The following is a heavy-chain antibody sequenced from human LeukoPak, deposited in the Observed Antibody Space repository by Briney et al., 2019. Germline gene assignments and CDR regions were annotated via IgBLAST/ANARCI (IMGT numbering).Heavy chain of an antibody. Sequence: SETLSLTCTVSGGSISSSSYYWGWIRQPPGKGLEWIGYIYYSGSTNYNPSLKSRVTISVDTSKNQFPLKLSSVTAADTAVYYCASLTTADAFDIWGQGTMVTVSS. V-gene: IGHV4-61*05. CDR1: GGSISSSSYY. D-gene: IGHD3-22*01. J-gene: IGHJ3*02. CDR2: IYYSGST. CDR3: ASLTTADAFDI.